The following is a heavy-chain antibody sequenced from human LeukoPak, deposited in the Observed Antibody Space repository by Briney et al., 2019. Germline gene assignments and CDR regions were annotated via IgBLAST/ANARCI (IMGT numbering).Heavy chain of an antibody. CDR1: GFTFSSYA. CDR2: ISYDGSNK. V-gene: IGHV3-30-3*01. CDR3: ARAEGLESHDAFDI. D-gene: IGHD3-3*01. Sequence: TGGSLRLSCAASGFTFSSYAMHWVRQAPGKGLEWVAVISYDGSNKYYADSVKGRFTISRDNSKNTLYLQMNSLRAEDTAVYYCARAEGLESHDAFDIWGQGTMVTVSS. J-gene: IGHJ3*02.